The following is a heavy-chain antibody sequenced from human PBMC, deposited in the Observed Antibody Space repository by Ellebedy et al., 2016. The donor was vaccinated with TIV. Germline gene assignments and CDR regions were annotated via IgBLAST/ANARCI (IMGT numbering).Heavy chain of an antibody. V-gene: IGHV4-39*02. J-gene: IGHJ5*02. CDR2: IYYTGIT. CDR3: AREVIAGINWFEP. Sequence: SETLSLXXTVSSGSINSTSYYWGWIRQPPGKGLEWIGNIYYTGITYCNPSLKSRVTISVDTSKNQFSLKLSSVTAADTAVYYCAREVIAGINWFEPWGQGTLVTVSS. D-gene: IGHD2-21*01. CDR1: SGSINSTSYY.